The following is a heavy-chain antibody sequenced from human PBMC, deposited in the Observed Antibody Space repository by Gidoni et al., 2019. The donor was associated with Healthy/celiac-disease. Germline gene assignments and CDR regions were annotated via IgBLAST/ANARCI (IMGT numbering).Heavy chain of an antibody. CDR1: GFTFRSYG. Sequence: QVQLVESGGGVVQPGRSLRLSCAASGFTFRSYGLPWVRQAPGKGLEWVAVISYDGSNKYYADSVKGRFTISRDNSKNTLYLQMNSLRAEDTAVYYCAKDYCSSTSCRKYYYYYYYMDVWGKGTTVTVSS. D-gene: IGHD2-2*01. V-gene: IGHV3-30*18. CDR3: AKDYCSSTSCRKYYYYYYYMDV. J-gene: IGHJ6*03. CDR2: ISYDGSNK.